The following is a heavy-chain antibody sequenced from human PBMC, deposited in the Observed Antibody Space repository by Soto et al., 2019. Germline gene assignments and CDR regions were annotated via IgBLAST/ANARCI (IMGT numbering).Heavy chain of an antibody. CDR3: TRSRIAAADYGMDV. D-gene: IGHD6-13*01. J-gene: IGHJ6*02. V-gene: IGHV4-59*01. Sequence: PSETLSLTCTFSGGSISSYYWSLIRQPPGKGLEWIGYIYYSGSTNYNPSLKSRVTISVDTSKNQFSLKLSSVTAADTAVYYCTRSRIAAADYGMDVWGQGTTVTVSS. CDR2: IYYSGST. CDR1: GGSISSYY.